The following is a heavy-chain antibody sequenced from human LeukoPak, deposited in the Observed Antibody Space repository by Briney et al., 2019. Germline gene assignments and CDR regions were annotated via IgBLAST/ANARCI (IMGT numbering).Heavy chain of an antibody. Sequence: ASVKVSCKASGYTFTNYYMHWVRQAPGQGLEWMGRINPNSGSTNYAQKFQGRVTMTRDTSISTAYRGLSRLRSDDTAVYYGASEVTGAFDIWGQGTMVTVSS. V-gene: IGHV1-2*06. CDR2: INPNSGST. D-gene: IGHD1-14*01. J-gene: IGHJ3*02. CDR1: GYTFTNYY. CDR3: ASEVTGAFDI.